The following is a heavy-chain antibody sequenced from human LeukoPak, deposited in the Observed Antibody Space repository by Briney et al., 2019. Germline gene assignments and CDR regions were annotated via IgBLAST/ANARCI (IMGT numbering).Heavy chain of an antibody. D-gene: IGHD4-23*01. Sequence: GGSLRLSCEGSGFTFDDYGMSWVRQLPGKGLEWVSGINWNGGRTGYAESLRGRFTISRDNAKRSLFLQMDSLRVDDTAPYYCARDLHINVVTPGSTGLDSWGQGTMVIVSS. CDR2: INWNGGRT. CDR3: ARDLHINVVTPGSTGLDS. V-gene: IGHV3-20*04. CDR1: GFTFDDYG. J-gene: IGHJ3*01.